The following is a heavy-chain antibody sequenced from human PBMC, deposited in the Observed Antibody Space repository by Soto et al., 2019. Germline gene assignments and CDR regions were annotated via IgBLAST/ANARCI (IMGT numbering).Heavy chain of an antibody. CDR2: IYYSGST. Sequence: LSLTCTVSGGSISSSSYYWGWIRQPPGKGLEWIGSIYYSGSTYYNPSLKSRVTISVDTSKIQFSLKLSSVTAADTAVYYCARTPSLLWFGELLFYFDYWGQGTPVTVSS. CDR1: GGSISSSSYY. J-gene: IGHJ4*02. CDR3: ARTPSLLWFGELLFYFDY. D-gene: IGHD3-10*01. V-gene: IGHV4-39*01.